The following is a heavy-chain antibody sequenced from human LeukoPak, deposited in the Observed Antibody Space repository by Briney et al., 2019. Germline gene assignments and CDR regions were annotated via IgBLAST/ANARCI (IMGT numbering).Heavy chain of an antibody. V-gene: IGHV3-30*18. J-gene: IGHJ6*03. CDR1: GFTFSNYG. Sequence: SGGSLRLSCAASGFTFSNYGMHWVRQAPGKGLEWVAVISFDGSNKYYGDSVKGRFTISRDSSKHTLYLQMNSLRAADTAVYYCAKDRCSNGVGCYYYYMDVWGKGTTVTISS. CDR3: AKDRCSNGVGCYYYYMDV. D-gene: IGHD2-8*01. CDR2: ISFDGSNK.